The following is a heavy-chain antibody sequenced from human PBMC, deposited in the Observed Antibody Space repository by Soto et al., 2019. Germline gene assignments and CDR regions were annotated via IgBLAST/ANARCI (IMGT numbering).Heavy chain of an antibody. Sequence: GGSLRLSCAASGFAFSSYGMHWVRQAPGKGLEWVAVIWYDGSNKYYADSVKGRFTISRDNSKNTLYLQMNSLRAEDTAVYYCARDLRGYCSGGSCYEPYYGMDVWGQGTTVTVSS. CDR2: IWYDGSNK. V-gene: IGHV3-33*01. CDR1: GFAFSSYG. J-gene: IGHJ6*02. CDR3: ARDLRGYCSGGSCYEPYYGMDV. D-gene: IGHD2-15*01.